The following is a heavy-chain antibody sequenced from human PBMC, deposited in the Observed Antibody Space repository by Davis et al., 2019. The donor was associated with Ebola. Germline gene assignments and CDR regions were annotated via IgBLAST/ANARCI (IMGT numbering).Heavy chain of an antibody. D-gene: IGHD3-3*01. CDR3: ARARGIYDFWSGYGYFDY. Sequence: PGGSLRLSCAASGFTFSSYGMHWVRQAPGKGLEWVAVIWYDGSNKYYADSVKGRFTISRDNSKNTLYLQMNSLRAEDTAVYYCARARGIYDFWSGYGYFDYWGQGTLVTVSS. J-gene: IGHJ4*02. CDR2: IWYDGSNK. V-gene: IGHV3-33*01. CDR1: GFTFSSYG.